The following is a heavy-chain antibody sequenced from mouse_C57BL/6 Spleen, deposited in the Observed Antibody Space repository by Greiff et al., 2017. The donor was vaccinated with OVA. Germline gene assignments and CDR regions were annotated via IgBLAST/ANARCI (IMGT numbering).Heavy chain of an antibody. CDR2: IYPGDGDT. J-gene: IGHJ1*03. D-gene: IGHD2-2*01. V-gene: IGHV1-82*01. Sequence: VKLMESGPELVKPGASVKISCKASGYAFSSSWMNWVKQRPGKGLEWIGRIYPGDGDTNYNGKFKGKATLTADKSSSTAYMQLSSLTSEDSAVYFCAGQGYYWYFGVWGTGTTVTVSS. CDR3: AGQGYYWYFGV. CDR1: GYAFSSSW.